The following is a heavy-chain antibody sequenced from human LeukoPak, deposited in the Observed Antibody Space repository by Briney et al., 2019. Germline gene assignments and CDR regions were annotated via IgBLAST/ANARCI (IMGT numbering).Heavy chain of an antibody. D-gene: IGHD3-22*01. V-gene: IGHV1-2*02. CDR1: GYTFTGYY. CDR3: ARAGYDSSGYFTYFDY. CDR2: INPNSGGT. J-gene: IGHJ4*02. Sequence: ASVKVSCKASGYTFTGYYMHWVRQAPGQGLEWMGWINPNSGGTNYAQKFQGRVTMTRDTSISTAYMELSRLRSEDTAVYYCARAGYDSSGYFTYFDYWGQGTLVTVSS.